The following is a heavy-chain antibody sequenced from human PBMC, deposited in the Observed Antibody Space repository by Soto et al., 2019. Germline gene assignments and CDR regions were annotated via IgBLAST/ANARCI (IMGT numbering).Heavy chain of an antibody. V-gene: IGHV3-23*01. CDR3: AKGDRIAAAGSIDY. CDR2: ISGSGDST. Sequence: DVQMLESGGGLVQPGGSLRLSCAASGFTFSTYGMNWVRQVPGKGLDWVSSISGSGDSTNYADSVKGRFTISRDNSKNTLYLQMSSLRVEDTAVYYCAKGDRIAAAGSIDYWGQGTLVTVSS. D-gene: IGHD6-13*01. CDR1: GFTFSTYG. J-gene: IGHJ4*02.